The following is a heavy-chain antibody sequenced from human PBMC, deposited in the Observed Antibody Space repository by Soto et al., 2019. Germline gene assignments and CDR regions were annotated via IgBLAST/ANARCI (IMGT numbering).Heavy chain of an antibody. J-gene: IGHJ6*02. D-gene: IGHD3-10*01. CDR2: IYYSGST. CDR1: GGSISSGDYY. CDR3: ASGITMVRGEYYYYYGMDV. V-gene: IGHV4-30-4*01. Sequence: SKTLSLTCTVSGGSISSGDYYWSWIRQPPGKGLEWIGYIYYSGSTYYNPSLKSRVTISVDTSKNQFSLKLSSVTAADTAVYYCASGITMVRGEYYYYYGMDVWGQGTTVTVSS.